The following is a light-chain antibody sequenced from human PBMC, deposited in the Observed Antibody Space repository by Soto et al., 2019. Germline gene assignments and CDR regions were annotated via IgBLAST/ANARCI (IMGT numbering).Light chain of an antibody. V-gene: IGKV3-11*01. CDR2: DAS. Sequence: EIVLTQSPATLSLSPGERATLSCRASQSVSSSLAWYQQKPGQAPRLLIHDASNRATGIPARFSGSGSGTDFTLTISSLEPEDFAIYYCQQRGSWPWTFGQGTKVDIK. CDR3: QQRGSWPWT. CDR1: QSVSSS. J-gene: IGKJ1*01.